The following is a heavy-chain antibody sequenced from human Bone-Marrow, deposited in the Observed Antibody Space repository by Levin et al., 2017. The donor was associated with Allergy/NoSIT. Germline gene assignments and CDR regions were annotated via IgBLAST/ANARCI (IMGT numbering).Heavy chain of an antibody. D-gene: IGHD3-10*01. J-gene: IGHJ5*02. Sequence: GESLKISCAASGFTFSSYGMHWVRQAPGKGLEWVAVIWYDGSNKYYADSVKGRFTISRDNSKNTLYLQMNSLRAEDTAVYYCASSPNTMVRGVIITVDWFDPWGQGTLVTVSS. CDR1: GFTFSSYG. CDR3: ASSPNTMVRGVIITVDWFDP. CDR2: IWYDGSNK. V-gene: IGHV3-33*01.